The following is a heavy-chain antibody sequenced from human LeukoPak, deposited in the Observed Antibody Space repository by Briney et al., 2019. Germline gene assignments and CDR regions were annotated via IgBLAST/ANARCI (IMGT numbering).Heavy chain of an antibody. J-gene: IGHJ4*02. CDR1: GFSISSHW. Sequence: PGGSLRLSCVASGFSISSHWMSWVRQAPGKGLEWVGFIRSKAYGGTTEYAASVKGRFTISRDDSKSIAYLQMNSLKTEDTAVYYCTRDRWGSSISPPYYFDYWGQGTLVTVSS. V-gene: IGHV3-49*04. CDR2: IRSKAYGGTT. CDR3: TRDRWGSSISPPYYFDY. D-gene: IGHD3-16*01.